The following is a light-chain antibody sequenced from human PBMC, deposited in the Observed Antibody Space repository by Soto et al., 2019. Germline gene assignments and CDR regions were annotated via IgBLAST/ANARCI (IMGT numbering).Light chain of an antibody. V-gene: IGLV2-14*03. Sequence: QSALTQPASVSGSPGQSITISCSGTPSDIGAYNYVSWYQHLPGKAPEVIIYDVTNRPSGVSSRFSGSKSGTTASLTISGLQADDEDNYYCGSDTSTSTLMIFGGGTKLTVL. J-gene: IGLJ2*01. CDR2: DVT. CDR3: GSDTSTSTLMI. CDR1: PSDIGAYNY.